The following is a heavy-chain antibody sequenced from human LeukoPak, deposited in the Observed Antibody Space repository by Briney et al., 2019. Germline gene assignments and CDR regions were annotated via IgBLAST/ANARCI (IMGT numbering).Heavy chain of an antibody. V-gene: IGHV1-2*02. CDR2: INPNSGGT. Sequence: EASVKVSCKASGYTFTGYYMHRVRQAPGQGLEWMGWINPNSGGTNYAQKFQGRVTMTRDTSISTAYMELSRLRSDDTAVYYCARVLYDYGSRIDYWGQGTLVTVSS. CDR3: ARVLYDYGSRIDY. J-gene: IGHJ4*02. CDR1: GYTFTGYY. D-gene: IGHD5/OR15-5a*01.